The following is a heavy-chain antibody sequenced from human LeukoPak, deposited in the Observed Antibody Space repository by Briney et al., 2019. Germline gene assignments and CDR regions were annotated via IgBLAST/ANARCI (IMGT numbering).Heavy chain of an antibody. CDR3: ARAPWMGVSGSYLDH. J-gene: IGHJ4*02. Sequence: GGSLRLSCAASGFTVSSNYMSWVRQAPGKGLEWVSVIYSGGSTYYADSVKGRFTISRDNAKNSLYLQMNSLRAEDTAVYYCARAPWMGVSGSYLDHWGQGTLVTVSS. CDR2: IYSGGST. D-gene: IGHD1-26*01. CDR1: GFTVSSNY. V-gene: IGHV3-66*01.